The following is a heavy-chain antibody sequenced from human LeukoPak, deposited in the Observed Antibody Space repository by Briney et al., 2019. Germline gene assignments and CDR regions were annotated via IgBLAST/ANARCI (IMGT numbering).Heavy chain of an antibody. V-gene: IGHV4-4*07. CDR3: ASTYYDRQFDY. CDR1: GVSIISYY. CDR2: IYTSGST. D-gene: IGHD3-22*01. Sequence: SETLSLTCTVSGVSIISYYWSWIRQPAGKGLEWIGRIYTSGSTNYNPSLKSRVTISVDTSKNQFSLKLSSVTAADTAVYYCASTYYDRQFDYWGQGTLVTVSS. J-gene: IGHJ4*02.